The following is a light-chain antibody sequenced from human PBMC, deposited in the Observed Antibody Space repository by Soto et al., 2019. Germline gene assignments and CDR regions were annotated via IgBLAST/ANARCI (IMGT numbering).Light chain of an antibody. CDR2: DAS. CDR1: QSVSSY. CDR3: QHRANWPLT. J-gene: IGKJ4*01. Sequence: EVVLTQSPATQSLSPGERTTLSCRASQSVSSYLAWYQQRPGQAPRLLIDDASNRATGVPARFSGSGSGTDFTLTISSLEPEDFAVYHCQHRANWPLTFGGGTKLEIK. V-gene: IGKV3-11*01.